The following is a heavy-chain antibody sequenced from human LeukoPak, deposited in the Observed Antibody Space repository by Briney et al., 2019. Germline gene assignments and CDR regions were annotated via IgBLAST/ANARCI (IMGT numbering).Heavy chain of an antibody. D-gene: IGHD1-26*01. CDR3: ARGDLGD. CDR1: GYTFTGYQ. CDR2: MTPNSGGT. Sequence: GTVTVSCKASGYTFTGYQMHWVRQAPGQGLEWMGWMTPNSGGTNYAQKFQGRVTMTQDTSITTAYMELSGLTSDDTAVYYCARGDLGDWGQGTLVT. V-gene: IGHV1-2*02. J-gene: IGHJ4*02.